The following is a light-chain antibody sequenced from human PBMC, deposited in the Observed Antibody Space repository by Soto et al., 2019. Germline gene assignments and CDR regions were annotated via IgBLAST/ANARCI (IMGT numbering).Light chain of an antibody. V-gene: IGLV2-14*02. CDR1: STDPATYDL. CDR2: EVA. CDR3: SSYTSTRTYV. Sequence: QSALTQPASVSGSPGQSITISCTGTSTDPATYDLVSWYQQHPGKAPQLIIYEVAKRPSGVSARFSGSQSGDTASLTISGLQAADEAYYYCSSYTSTRTYVFGTGTKVTVL. J-gene: IGLJ1*01.